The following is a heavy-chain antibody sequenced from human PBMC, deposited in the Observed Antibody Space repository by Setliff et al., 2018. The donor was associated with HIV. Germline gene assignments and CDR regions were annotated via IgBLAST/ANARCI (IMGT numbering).Heavy chain of an antibody. D-gene: IGHD4-17*01. CDR1: GFNVTDNY. Sequence: GGSLRLSCAVSGFNVTDNYMTWVRQAPGKGLEWVSILHRDGGTYSADSVKGRFTISRDNSKNTLYLQMNSLRAEDTAVYYCARDTGMRDAAFDLWGQGTRVTVSS. V-gene: IGHV3-53*01. CDR2: LHRDGGT. J-gene: IGHJ3*01. CDR3: ARDTGMRDAAFDL.